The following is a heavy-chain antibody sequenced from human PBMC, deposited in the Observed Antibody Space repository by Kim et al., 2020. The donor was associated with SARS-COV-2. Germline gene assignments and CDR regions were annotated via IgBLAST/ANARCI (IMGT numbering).Heavy chain of an antibody. D-gene: IGHD6-19*01. CDR3: ARGGIAVAGTKGCRAYGMEL. CDR1: GFTFSSYC. J-gene: IGHJ6*02. V-gene: IGHV3-7*01. CDR2: IKQDGSET. Sequence: GGSLRLSCAASGFTFSSYCMSWVRQAPGKGLEWVANIKQDGSETYYVDSVKGRFTISRDNSKNSLYLQMNSLRAEDTAVYYCARGGIAVAGTKGCRAYGMELWGRGTTVTVSS.